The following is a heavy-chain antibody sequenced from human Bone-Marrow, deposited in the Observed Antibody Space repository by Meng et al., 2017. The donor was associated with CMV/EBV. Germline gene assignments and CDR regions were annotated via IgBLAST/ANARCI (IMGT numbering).Heavy chain of an antibody. J-gene: IGHJ6*02. CDR2: IRYDGSNK. D-gene: IGHD4-23*01. V-gene: IGHV3-30*02. Sequence: GESLKISCAASGFTFSSYGMHWVRQAPGKGLEWVAFIRYDGSNKYYADSVKGRFTISRDNSKNTLYLQMNSLRAEDTAVYYCAKDRSTVVTPRYYYGMDGWGQGTTVTVSS. CDR3: AKDRSTVVTPRYYYGMDG. CDR1: GFTFSSYG.